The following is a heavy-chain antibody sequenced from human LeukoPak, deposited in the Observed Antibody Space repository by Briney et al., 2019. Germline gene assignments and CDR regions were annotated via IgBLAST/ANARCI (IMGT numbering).Heavy chain of an antibody. Sequence: GESLKISCKGSGYRYSDYWIGWVRQMPGKGLEWMGIIYGGDSETRYSPSLQGQVTISADKSINTAYLQWSSLKASDTAMYYCARTTTYSSDWYGAYWGQGTLVTVSS. D-gene: IGHD6-19*01. J-gene: IGHJ4*02. CDR1: GYRYSDYW. CDR3: ARTTTYSSDWYGAY. V-gene: IGHV5-51*01. CDR2: IYGGDSET.